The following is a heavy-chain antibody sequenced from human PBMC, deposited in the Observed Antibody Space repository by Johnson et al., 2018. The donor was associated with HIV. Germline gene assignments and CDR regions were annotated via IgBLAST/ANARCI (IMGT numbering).Heavy chain of an antibody. V-gene: IGHV3-7*01. J-gene: IGHJ3*02. CDR1: GFTFSSYW. CDR2: IKQDGSEK. Sequence: EVQLVESGGGLVQPGGSPRLSCAASGFTFSSYWMSWVRQAPGKGLEWVANIKQDGSEKYYVDSVKGRFTISRDNAKNSLYLQMNSLRAEDTAVYYCARTRLELSRGYPDSCDIWGQGTMVTVSS. CDR3: ARTRLELSRGYPDSCDI. D-gene: IGHD3-22*01.